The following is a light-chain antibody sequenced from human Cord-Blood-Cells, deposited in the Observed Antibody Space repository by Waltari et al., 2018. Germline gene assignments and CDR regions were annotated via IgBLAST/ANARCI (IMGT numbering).Light chain of an antibody. CDR2: WAS. Sequence: DIVMTQSPDYLAVSLGERATINCKSSQSVLYSSNNKNYLAWYQQKPGQPHKLLIYWASTRESGVPDRFSGSGSGTDFTLTISSLQAEDVAVYYCQQYYSTPWTFGQGTKVEIK. CDR1: QSVLYSSNNKNY. V-gene: IGKV4-1*01. J-gene: IGKJ1*01. CDR3: QQYYSTPWT.